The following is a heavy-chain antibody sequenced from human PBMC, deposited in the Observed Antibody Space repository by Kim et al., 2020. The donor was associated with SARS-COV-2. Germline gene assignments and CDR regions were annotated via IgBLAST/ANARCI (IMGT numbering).Heavy chain of an antibody. V-gene: IGHV3-53*01. J-gene: IGHJ4*02. CDR1: GFTVSSNY. D-gene: IGHD3-10*01. CDR2: IYSGGST. CDR3: ARSLRGVFDY. Sequence: GGSLRLSCAASGFTVSSNYMSWVRQAPGKGLEWVSVIYSGGSTYYADSVKGRCTISRDNSKNNLYLQMNSLRAVDTSVYYCARSLRGVFDYWGQGTLVTVSS.